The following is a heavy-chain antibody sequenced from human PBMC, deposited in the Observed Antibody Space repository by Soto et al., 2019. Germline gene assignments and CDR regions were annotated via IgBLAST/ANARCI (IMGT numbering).Heavy chain of an antibody. CDR1: GYTFTSYY. Sequence: GASVKVSCKASGYTFTSYYMHWVRQAPGQGLEWMGIINPSGGSTSYAQKFQGRVTMTRDTSTSTVYMELSSLRSEDTAVYYCAREGAYYYDSSGSLPLVWGQGTLVTVSS. V-gene: IGHV1-46*03. J-gene: IGHJ4*02. CDR3: AREGAYYYDSSGSLPLV. CDR2: INPSGGST. D-gene: IGHD3-22*01.